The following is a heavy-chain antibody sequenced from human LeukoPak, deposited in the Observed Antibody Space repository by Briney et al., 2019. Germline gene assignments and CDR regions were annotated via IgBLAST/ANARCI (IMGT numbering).Heavy chain of an antibody. CDR3: ARDNALAALTRFDP. J-gene: IGHJ5*02. Sequence: PGGSLRLSCAASGFTFSSYSMNWVRQAPGKGLEWVSYISSSSSTIYYADSVKGRFTISRDNAKNSLYLQMNSLRAEDTAVYYCARDNALAALTRFDPWGQGTLVTVSS. D-gene: IGHD6-13*01. V-gene: IGHV3-48*01. CDR1: GFTFSSYS. CDR2: ISSSSSTI.